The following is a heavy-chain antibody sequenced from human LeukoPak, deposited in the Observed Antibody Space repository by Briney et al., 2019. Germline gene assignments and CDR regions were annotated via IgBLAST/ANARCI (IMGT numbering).Heavy chain of an antibody. J-gene: IGHJ3*02. V-gene: IGHV3-48*03. Sequence: EPGGSLRLSCAASGFTFSSYEMNWVRQAPGKGLEWVSYISSSGSTIYYADSVKGRFTISRDNAKNSLYLQMNSLRAEDTAVYYCARDSVAVPAAIWSAFDIWGQGTMVTVSS. D-gene: IGHD2-2*02. CDR1: GFTFSSYE. CDR3: ARDSVAVPAAIWSAFDI. CDR2: ISSSGSTI.